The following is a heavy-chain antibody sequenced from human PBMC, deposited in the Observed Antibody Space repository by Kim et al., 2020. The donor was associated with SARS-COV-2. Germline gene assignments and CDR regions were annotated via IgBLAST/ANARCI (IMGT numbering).Heavy chain of an antibody. CDR1: GGSINSGAYY. Sequence: SETLSLTCSVSGGSINSGAYYWGWVRQPPGKGLEWLATSYYTGKTFYSASLKTRVSMSMDPSKNQLSLRLGSVTAADTATYFCARSIAVAGLTNFDFWG. J-gene: IGHJ4*01. CDR2: SYYTGKT. V-gene: IGHV4-39*01. CDR3: ARSIAVAGLTNFDF. D-gene: IGHD6-19*01.